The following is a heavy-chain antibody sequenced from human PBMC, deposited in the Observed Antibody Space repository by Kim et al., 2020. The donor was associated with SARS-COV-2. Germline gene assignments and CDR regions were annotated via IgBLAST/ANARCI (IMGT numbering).Heavy chain of an antibody. CDR3: TKSTSGAWPFDY. V-gene: IGHV3-23*01. CDR1: GFTFTSYA. D-gene: IGHD2-2*01. Sequence: GGSLRLSCEASGFTFTSYAMTWVRQAPGKGLEWVASICITGGNTYYADSVKGRFTISRDNSRDTLFLHMNSLRAEDTAVYYCTKSTSGAWPFDYWGQGTLVTVSS. J-gene: IGHJ4*02. CDR2: ICITGGNT.